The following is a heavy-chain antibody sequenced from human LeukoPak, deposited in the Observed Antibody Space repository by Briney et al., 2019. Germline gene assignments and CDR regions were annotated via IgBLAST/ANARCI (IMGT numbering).Heavy chain of an antibody. V-gene: IGHV3-23*01. CDR3: AKGDYYDLDY. J-gene: IGHJ4*02. CDR2: ITSGVGIT. Sequence: GGSLRLSCAASGFTFSTYGMNWVRQAPGPGLEWVSIITSGVGITYYADSVKGRFTISRDNSRNTLYLQMNSLTADDTAVYYCAKGDYYDLDYWGQGTLVTVSS. CDR1: GFTFSTYG. D-gene: IGHD3-22*01.